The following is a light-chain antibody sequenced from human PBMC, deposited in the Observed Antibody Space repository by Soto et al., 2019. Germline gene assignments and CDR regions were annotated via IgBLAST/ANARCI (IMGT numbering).Light chain of an antibody. CDR3: QHYNNWYLT. V-gene: IGKV3-15*01. CDR1: QTIISS. CDR2: SAS. Sequence: TQSHVTLSGSPGDRASLSCRASQTIISSLAWYHQKPGQTPSHLIYSASTSSTGSPARFSGSGSWTEFTLTISSLQSEDFAAYYCQHYNNWYLTFGRGTKVDIK. J-gene: IGKJ4*01.